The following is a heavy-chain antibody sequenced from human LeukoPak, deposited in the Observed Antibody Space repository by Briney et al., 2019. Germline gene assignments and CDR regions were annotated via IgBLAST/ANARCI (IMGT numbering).Heavy chain of an antibody. CDR1: GYTFTSYY. CDR2: INPNSGGT. V-gene: IGHV1-2*02. Sequence: ASVKVSCKASGYTFTSYYMHWVRQAPGQGLEWMGWINPNSGGTNYAQKFQGRVTMTRDTSISTAYMELSRLRSDDTAVYYCARSVPKHSYGFDYWGQGTLVTVSS. CDR3: ARSVPKHSYGFDY. J-gene: IGHJ4*02. D-gene: IGHD5-18*01.